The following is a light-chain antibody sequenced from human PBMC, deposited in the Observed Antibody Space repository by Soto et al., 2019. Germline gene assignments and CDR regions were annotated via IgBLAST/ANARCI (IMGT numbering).Light chain of an antibody. CDR2: SNH. J-gene: IGLJ3*02. V-gene: IGLV1-44*01. CDR1: SSNIGSYT. CDR3: CSFAGRKTWV. Sequence: QSVLTQPPSASGTPGQTVTVSCSGSSSNIGSYTVNWYQQLPGTAPKLVIYSNHQRPSGVPDRFSGSKSGTSASLAISGLQSEDEADYFCCSFAGRKTWVFGGGTKLTVL.